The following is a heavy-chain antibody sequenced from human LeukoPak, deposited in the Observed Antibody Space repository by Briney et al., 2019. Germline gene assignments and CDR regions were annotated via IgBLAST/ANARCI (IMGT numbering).Heavy chain of an antibody. J-gene: IGHJ6*02. CDR1: GFTFSSYA. CDR3: ARTTVVTPRYYYYGMDV. Sequence: PGGSLRLSCAASGFTFSSYAMHWVRQASGKGLEWVAVISYDGSNKYYADSVKGRFTISRDNSKNTLYLQMNSLRAEDTAVYYCARTTVVTPRYYYYGMDVWGQGTTVTVSS. D-gene: IGHD4-23*01. CDR2: ISYDGSNK. V-gene: IGHV3-30-3*01.